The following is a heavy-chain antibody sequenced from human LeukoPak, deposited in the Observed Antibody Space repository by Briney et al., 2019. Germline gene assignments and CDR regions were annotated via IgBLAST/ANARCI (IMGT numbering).Heavy chain of an antibody. CDR1: GFTFDDYA. Sequence: GGSLRLSCAASGFTFDDYAMHWVRQAPGKGLEWVSGISWNSGSIGYADSVKGRFTISRDNAKNSLYLQMNSLRAEDTALYYCAKVYSSSSQGYFDYWGQGTLVTVSS. CDR3: AKVYSSSSQGYFDY. J-gene: IGHJ4*02. V-gene: IGHV3-9*01. CDR2: ISWNSGSI. D-gene: IGHD6-6*01.